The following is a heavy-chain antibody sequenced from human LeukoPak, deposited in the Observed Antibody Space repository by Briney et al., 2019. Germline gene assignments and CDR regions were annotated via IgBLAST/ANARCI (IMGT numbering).Heavy chain of an antibody. J-gene: IGHJ4*02. D-gene: IGHD3-22*01. Sequence: GGSLRLSCAASGFTFSTYAMSWVRQAPGKGLEWVSGISGSGGSTYYADSVKGRFTISRDNPKNTLDLQMNSLGAEDTAVYYCAKDGEYYDSSGYYSHFDYWGQGTLSPSPQ. CDR1: GFTFSTYA. CDR2: ISGSGGST. V-gene: IGHV3-23*01. CDR3: AKDGEYYDSSGYYSHFDY.